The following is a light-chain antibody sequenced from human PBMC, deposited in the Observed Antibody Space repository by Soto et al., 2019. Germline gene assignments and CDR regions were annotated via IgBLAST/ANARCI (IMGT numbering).Light chain of an antibody. V-gene: IGKV3-20*01. CDR1: QSVSSNY. CDR3: QQYGRSPMLT. CDR2: GAS. Sequence: EIVLTQSPGTLSLSPGERATLSCRASQSVSSNYLAWYQQKPGQAPRLLIYGASRGAAGIPDRFSGSGSGRDFTLTIRRLEPEDFAVYFCQQYGRSPMLTFGQGTKLEIK. J-gene: IGKJ2*01.